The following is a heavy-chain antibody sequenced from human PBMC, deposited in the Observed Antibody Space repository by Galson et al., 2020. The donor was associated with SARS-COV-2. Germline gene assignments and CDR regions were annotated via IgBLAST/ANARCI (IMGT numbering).Heavy chain of an antibody. CDR1: GFTFSNYG. V-gene: IGHV3-30*18. CDR3: AKDQGVLGHFDY. J-gene: IGHJ4*02. Sequence: TGGSLRLSCAASGFTFSNYGMHWVRQAPGKGLEWVAFISYDGSSKYYADSVKGRFTISRDNSKNTLYLQMNSLRAEDTAVYYCAKDQGVLGHFDYWGQGTLVTISS. D-gene: IGHD3-10*01. CDR2: ISYDGSSK.